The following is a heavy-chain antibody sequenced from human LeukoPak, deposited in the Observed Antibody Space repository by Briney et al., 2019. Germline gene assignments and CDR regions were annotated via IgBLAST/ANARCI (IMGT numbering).Heavy chain of an antibody. D-gene: IGHD3/OR15-3a*01. V-gene: IGHV3-11*01. Sequence: GGSLRLSCAASGFTFSGFYMSWIRQAPGKGLEWVSYISSSGDTIYYEDSVKGRFTISRDNAKNSLYLQMNSLRAEDTAVYYCAREKEEQRTYYYYYYGMDVWGQGTTVTVSS. CDR3: AREKEEQRTYYYYYYGMDV. J-gene: IGHJ6*02. CDR2: ISSSGDTI. CDR1: GFTFSGFY.